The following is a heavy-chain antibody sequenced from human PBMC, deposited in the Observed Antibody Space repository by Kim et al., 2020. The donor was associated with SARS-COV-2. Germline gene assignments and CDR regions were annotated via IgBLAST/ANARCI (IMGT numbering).Heavy chain of an antibody. Sequence: GGSLRLSCAASGFTFSSYGMHWVRQAPGEGLEWVAVIWYDGSNKYYADSVKGRFTISRDNSKNTLYLQMNSLRAEDTAVYYCAKAYGSGSYQIYYYYGMDVWGQGTTVTVSS. D-gene: IGHD3-10*01. CDR1: GFTFSSYG. CDR2: IWYDGSNK. CDR3: AKAYGSGSYQIYYYYGMDV. J-gene: IGHJ6*02. V-gene: IGHV3-33*06.